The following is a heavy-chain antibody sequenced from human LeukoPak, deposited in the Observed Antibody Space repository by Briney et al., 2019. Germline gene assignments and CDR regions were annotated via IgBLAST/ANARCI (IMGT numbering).Heavy chain of an antibody. CDR1: GYTFTSYG. V-gene: IGHV1-18*01. CDR3: ARDNQSPKD. D-gene: IGHD1-14*01. J-gene: IGHJ4*02. CDR2: ISAYNGNT. Sequence: ASVKVSCKASGYTFTSYGISWVRQAPGQGLEWMGWISAYNGNTNYAQKFQGRVTMTRDTSTSTVYMELSSLRSEDTAVYYCARDNQSPKDWGQGTLVTVSS.